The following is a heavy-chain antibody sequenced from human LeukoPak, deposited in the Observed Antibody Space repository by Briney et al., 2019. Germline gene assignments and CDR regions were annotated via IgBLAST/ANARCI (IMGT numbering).Heavy chain of an antibody. CDR2: IGGTGGNI. J-gene: IGHJ4*02. Sequence: GGSLRLSCAASGFTFINAWMAWVRQAPGKGLEWVSAIGGTGGNIFYTDSVKGRFTISRDNSKNTLYLHMNSLRAEDTAIYYCVRDNYSYRLDVWGQGTLVTVSS. CDR1: GFTFINAW. CDR3: VRDNYSYRLDV. D-gene: IGHD2-21*01. V-gene: IGHV3-23*01.